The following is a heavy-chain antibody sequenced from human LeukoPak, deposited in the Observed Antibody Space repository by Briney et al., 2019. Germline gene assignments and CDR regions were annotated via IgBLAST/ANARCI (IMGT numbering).Heavy chain of an antibody. CDR2: IIPIFGTA. D-gene: IGHD3-22*01. J-gene: IGHJ6*02. Sequence: SVKVSCKASGGTFSSHAISWVRQAPGQGLEWMGGIIPIFGTANYAQKFQGRVTITADESTSTAYMELSSLRSEDTAVYYCARDEYYYDSSGYYPYYYYGMDVWGQGTTVTVSS. V-gene: IGHV1-69*13. CDR1: GGTFSSHA. CDR3: ARDEYYYDSSGYYPYYYYGMDV.